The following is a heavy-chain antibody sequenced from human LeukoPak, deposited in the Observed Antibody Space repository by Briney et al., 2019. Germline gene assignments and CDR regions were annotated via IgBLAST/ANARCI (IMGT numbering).Heavy chain of an antibody. Sequence: PGGSLRLSCAASGFTVSSNYMSWVRQAPGKGLEWVSVIYSGGSTYYADSVKGRFTISRDNSKNTLYLQMNSLRAEDTAVYYCARAPAYYGSGSYYTNIEFDYWGQGTLVTVSS. CDR2: IYSGGST. CDR3: ARAPAYYGSGSYYTNIEFDY. D-gene: IGHD3-10*01. V-gene: IGHV3-53*01. CDR1: GFTVSSNY. J-gene: IGHJ4*02.